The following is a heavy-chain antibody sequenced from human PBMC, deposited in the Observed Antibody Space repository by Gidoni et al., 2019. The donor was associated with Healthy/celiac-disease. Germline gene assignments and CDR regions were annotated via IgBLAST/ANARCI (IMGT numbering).Heavy chain of an antibody. Sequence: EVQLVESGGGLVKPGRSLRLSCTASGFTFGAYAMSWFRQAPGKGLEWVGFIRSKAYGGTTEYAASVKGRFTISRDDSKSIAYLQINSLKTEDTAVYYCTRAILAYYDFWSGLTPYGMDVWGQGTTVTVSS. J-gene: IGHJ6*02. CDR3: TRAILAYYDFWSGLTPYGMDV. D-gene: IGHD3-3*01. V-gene: IGHV3-49*05. CDR1: GFTFGAYA. CDR2: IRSKAYGGTT.